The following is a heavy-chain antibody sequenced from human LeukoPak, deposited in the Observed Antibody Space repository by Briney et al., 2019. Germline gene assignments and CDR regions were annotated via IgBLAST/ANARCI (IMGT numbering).Heavy chain of an antibody. V-gene: IGHV1-18*01. Sequence: ASVKVSCKASGYTFTSYGISWVRQAPGQGLEWMGWISAYNGNTNYAQKLQGRVTMTTDTSTSTAYMELRSLRSDDTAVYYCARVKSDYDFWSGYSYYFDYWGQGTLVTVSS. D-gene: IGHD3-3*01. CDR3: ARVKSDYDFWSGYSYYFDY. CDR1: GYTFTSYG. J-gene: IGHJ4*02. CDR2: ISAYNGNT.